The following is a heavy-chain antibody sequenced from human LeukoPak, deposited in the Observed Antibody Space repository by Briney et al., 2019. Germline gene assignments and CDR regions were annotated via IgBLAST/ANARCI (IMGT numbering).Heavy chain of an antibody. J-gene: IGHJ5*02. V-gene: IGHV3-30-3*01. CDR2: ISYDGSNK. Sequence: GGSLRLSCAASGFTFSSYAMHWVRQAPGKGLEWVAVISYDGSNKYYADSVKGRFTISRDNSKNTLYLQMNSLRAEDTAVYYCARDCRPYSSSWYDNWFDPWGQGTLVTVSS. CDR3: ARDCRPYSSSWYDNWFDP. D-gene: IGHD6-13*01. CDR1: GFTFSSYA.